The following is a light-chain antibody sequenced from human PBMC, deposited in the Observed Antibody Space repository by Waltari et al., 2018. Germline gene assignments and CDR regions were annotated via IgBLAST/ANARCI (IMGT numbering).Light chain of an antibody. CDR2: WAS. CDR3: QQYYAAPWT. V-gene: IGKV4-1*01. Sequence: DIVMNQSPDYLAESLGERATINCTSSKSVLYSSNNKSYLSWFQQKPGQPPKLLFYWASTRESGVPDRFSGSGSGTDFTLTISSLQAEDVAVYYCQQYYAAPWTFGQGTMVEIK. J-gene: IGKJ1*01. CDR1: KSVLYSSNNKSY.